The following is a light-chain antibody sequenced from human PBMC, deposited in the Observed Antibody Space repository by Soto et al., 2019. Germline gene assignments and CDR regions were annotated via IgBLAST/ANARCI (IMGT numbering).Light chain of an antibody. CDR2: AAS. J-gene: IGKJ1*01. CDR1: QSVSSS. Sequence: EIVLTQSLATLSVSPGERATLSCRASQSVSSSLAWYQQKPGQAPRLLIYAASTRATGIPARFSGSGSGTEFTLTINSLQSEDFAVYYCQQYNNWWTFGQGTKVDIK. CDR3: QQYNNWWT. V-gene: IGKV3-15*01.